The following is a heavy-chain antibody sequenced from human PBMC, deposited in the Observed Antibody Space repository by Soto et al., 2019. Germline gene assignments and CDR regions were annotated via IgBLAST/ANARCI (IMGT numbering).Heavy chain of an antibody. D-gene: IGHD2-2*03. CDR3: AIAVGYCSSTSCYGGYYFDY. V-gene: IGHV1-18*01. CDR2: ISAYNGNT. CDR1: GYTFTSYG. J-gene: IGHJ4*02. Sequence: ASVKVSCKASGYTFTSYGISWVRQAPGQGLEWMGWISAYNGNTNYAQKLQGRVTMTTDTSTSTAYMELRSLRSDDTAVYYCAIAVGYCSSTSCYGGYYFDYWGQGTLVKSPQ.